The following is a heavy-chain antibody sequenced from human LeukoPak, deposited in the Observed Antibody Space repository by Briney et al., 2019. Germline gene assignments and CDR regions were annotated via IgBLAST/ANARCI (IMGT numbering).Heavy chain of an antibody. CDR2: ISFHGSNK. Sequence: GRSLRLSCAGSGFTFNNYGMHWVRQAPGKGLEWVAVISFHGSNKYYADSVKGRFTISRDNSRNTLYLQMNSLRVEDTAVYYCTSICSSSSCYLDYWGQGTLVTVSS. CDR1: GFTFNNYG. J-gene: IGHJ4*02. D-gene: IGHD2-2*01. CDR3: TSICSSSSCYLDY. V-gene: IGHV3-30*03.